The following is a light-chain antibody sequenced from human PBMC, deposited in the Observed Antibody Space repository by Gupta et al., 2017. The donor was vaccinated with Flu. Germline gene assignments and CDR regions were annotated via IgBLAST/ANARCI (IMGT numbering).Light chain of an antibody. J-gene: IGLJ1*01. V-gene: IGLV2-11*01. CDR3: SSYEVRGTWV. Sequence: PGQSVTISCTGTSNDVGGPNRVSWYEQRPGKAPTLILYDVTERPSGVPDRFSGSKSGNTASLTISGLQADAEADYYCSSYEVRGTWVFGTGTTVTVL. CDR2: DVT. CDR1: SNDVGGPNR.